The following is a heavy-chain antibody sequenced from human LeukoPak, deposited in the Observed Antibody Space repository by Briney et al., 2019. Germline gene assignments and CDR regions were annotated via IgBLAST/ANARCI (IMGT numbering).Heavy chain of an antibody. J-gene: IGHJ4*02. V-gene: IGHV3-30*04. CDR2: ISYDGSNK. Sequence: GGSLRLSCAASGFTFSSLAMHWVRQAPGKGLEWVAVISYDGSNKYYADSVKGRFTISRDNSKNTLYLQMNSLRAEDTAVYYCARDTHYYDSSGYLFGYWGQGTLVTVSS. CDR1: GFTFSSLA. D-gene: IGHD3-22*01. CDR3: ARDTHYYDSSGYLFGY.